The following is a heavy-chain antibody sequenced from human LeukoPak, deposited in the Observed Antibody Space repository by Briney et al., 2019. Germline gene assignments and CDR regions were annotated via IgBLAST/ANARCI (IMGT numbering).Heavy chain of an antibody. V-gene: IGHV1-69*04. CDR1: GCTFSSYA. D-gene: IGHD1-14*01. CDR3: ARDTNNGLDV. CDR2: IIPILGLA. Sequence: SVKVSCKASGCTFSSYAISWVRQAPGQGLEWMGRIIPILGLANYAQKFQGRVTITADKSTSTAYMELSSLRSEDTAVYYCARDTNNGLDVWGRGTTVTVSS. J-gene: IGHJ6*02.